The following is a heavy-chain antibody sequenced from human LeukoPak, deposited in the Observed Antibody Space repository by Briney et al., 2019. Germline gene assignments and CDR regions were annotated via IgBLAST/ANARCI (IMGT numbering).Heavy chain of an antibody. CDR2: IYYSGST. V-gene: IGHV4-59*08. CDR1: GGSISSYY. J-gene: IGHJ4*02. D-gene: IGHD3-10*01. Sequence: PSETLSLTCTVSGGSISSYYWSWIRQPPGKGLEWIGYIYYSGSTNYNPSLKSRVTISVDTSKNQFSLKLSSVTAADTAVYYCAGSRRRRGFDYWGQGTLVTVSS. CDR3: AGSRRRRGFDY.